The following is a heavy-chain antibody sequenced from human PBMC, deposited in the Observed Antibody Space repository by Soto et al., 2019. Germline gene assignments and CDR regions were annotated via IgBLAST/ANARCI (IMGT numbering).Heavy chain of an antibody. Sequence: VASVKVSCKASGYTFTSYYMHWVRQAPGQGLEWMGIMNPNGGNTGYAQKFQGRVTMTRNTSISTAYMELSSLRSEDTAVYYCARGLAATMGGDIWGQGTMVTVSS. J-gene: IGHJ3*02. D-gene: IGHD5-12*01. CDR1: GYTFTSYY. V-gene: IGHV1-8*02. CDR2: MNPNGGNT. CDR3: ARGLAATMGGDI.